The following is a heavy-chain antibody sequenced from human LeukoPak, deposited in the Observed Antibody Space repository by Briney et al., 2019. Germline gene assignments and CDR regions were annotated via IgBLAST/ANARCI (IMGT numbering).Heavy chain of an antibody. J-gene: IGHJ6*02. D-gene: IGHD6-13*01. V-gene: IGHV3-7*01. CDR1: GFTFSSYW. CDR2: IKQDGSEK. CDR3: ARGSVAGTTIYYYYGMDV. Sequence: GGSLRLSCAASGFTFSSYWMSWVRQAPGKGLEWVVNIKQDGSEKYCVDYVKGRFTISRDNAKKSLYLQMNSLRAEDTAVYYCARGSVAGTTIYYYYGMDVWGQGTTVTVSS.